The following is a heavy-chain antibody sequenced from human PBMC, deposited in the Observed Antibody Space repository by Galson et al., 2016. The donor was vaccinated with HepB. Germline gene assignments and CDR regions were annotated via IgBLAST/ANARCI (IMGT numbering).Heavy chain of an antibody. J-gene: IGHJ3*02. Sequence: SLRPSCAGSGFTFGDYWMTWVRQAPGRGLEWVANIGRDGSQIHYVDSVKGRFSISRDNAKNSLYLQMNSLRAEDMAVYYCAKVVGRFGTGGDAFDMWGQGTMVTVSS. V-gene: IGHV3-7*03. CDR1: GFTFGDYW. CDR2: IGRDGSQI. D-gene: IGHD3-10*01. CDR3: AKVVGRFGTGGDAFDM.